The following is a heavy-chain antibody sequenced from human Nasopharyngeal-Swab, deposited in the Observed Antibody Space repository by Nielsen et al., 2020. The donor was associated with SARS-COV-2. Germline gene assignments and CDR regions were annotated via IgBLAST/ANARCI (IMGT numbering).Heavy chain of an antibody. CDR3: ARDASSSWYRLGNWYFDL. D-gene: IGHD6-13*01. CDR2: INSTSTYI. CDR1: EFSISSYS. J-gene: IGHJ2*01. Sequence: GESLKISCAASEFSISSYSMDWVRQTPGKGLEWVSSINSTSTYIYYADSVKGRFTVARDNAKNALFLQMDSLRDEDTAVYYCARDASSSWYRLGNWYFDLWGRGTLVTVSS. V-gene: IGHV3-21*01.